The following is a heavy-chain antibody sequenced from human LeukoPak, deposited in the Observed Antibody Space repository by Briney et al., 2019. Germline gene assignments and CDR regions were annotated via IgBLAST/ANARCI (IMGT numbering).Heavy chain of an antibody. D-gene: IGHD2-2*01. CDR3: ARDLGYCSSTSCSKYNWFDP. CDR2: IWYDGSNK. V-gene: IGHV3-33*01. CDR1: GFTFSSYG. J-gene: IGHJ5*02. Sequence: GRSLRLSCAASGFTFSSYGMPWVRQAPGKGLEWVAVIWYDGSNKYYADSVKGRFTISRDNSKNTLYLQMNSLRAEDTAVYYCARDLGYCSSTSCSKYNWFDPWGQGTLVTVSS.